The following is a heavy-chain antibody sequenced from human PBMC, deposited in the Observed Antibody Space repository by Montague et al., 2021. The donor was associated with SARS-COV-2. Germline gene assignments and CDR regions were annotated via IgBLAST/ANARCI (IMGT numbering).Heavy chain of an antibody. Sequence: SETLSLTCTVSGGSISSYYWSWIRQPPGKGLEWIGYIYYGGSTNYNPSLKTRVTISLDTPKNQFSLKLSSVTAADTAVYYCARAQVSLWIGEGGYWFEPWGQGTLVTVSS. V-gene: IGHV4-59*01. CDR1: GGSISSYY. J-gene: IGHJ5*02. CDR3: ARAQVSLWIGEGGYWFEP. D-gene: IGHD3-10*01. CDR2: IYYGGST.